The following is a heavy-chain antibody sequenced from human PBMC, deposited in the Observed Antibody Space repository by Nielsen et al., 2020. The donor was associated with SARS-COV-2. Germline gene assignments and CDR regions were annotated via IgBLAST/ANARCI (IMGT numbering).Heavy chain of an antibody. Sequence: GEPLKISCAASGFTFSTYAMSWVRQTPGKGLEWVSAISGSGGNTYYADSVKGRFTVPRDNSKNTVYLQMNSLRAEDTAVYYCAKRVDTSMVIGPFDIWGQGTMVTVSS. CDR1: GFTFSTYA. D-gene: IGHD5-18*01. J-gene: IGHJ3*02. CDR3: AKRVDTSMVIGPFDI. CDR2: ISGSGGNT. V-gene: IGHV3-23*01.